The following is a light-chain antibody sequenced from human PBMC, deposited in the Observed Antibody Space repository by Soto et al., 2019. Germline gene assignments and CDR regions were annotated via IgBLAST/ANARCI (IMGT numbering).Light chain of an antibody. CDR3: QQYGSSGT. Sequence: ETVMTQSPGTLSVSLVERATLSGRASQSVSIHLAWYQQKPGQAPRLLMFRTSSRATGFPARFSGSGSGTDFTLTISRLEPEDFAVYYCQQYGSSGTFGQGTKVDIK. CDR1: QSVSIH. J-gene: IGKJ1*01. CDR2: RTS. V-gene: IGKV3-20*01.